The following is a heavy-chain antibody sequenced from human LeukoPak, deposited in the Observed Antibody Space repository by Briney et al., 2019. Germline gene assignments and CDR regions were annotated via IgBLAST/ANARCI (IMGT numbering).Heavy chain of an antibody. CDR1: GFTFSSYS. J-gene: IGHJ4*02. CDR3: ATDNAAAALDY. D-gene: IGHD6-13*01. V-gene: IGHV3-21*01. CDR2: ISSSSSYI. Sequence: GGFLRLSCAASGFTFSSYSMNWVRQAPGKGLEWVSSISSSSSYIYYADSVKGRFTISRDNAKNSLYLQMNSLRAEDTAVYYCATDNAAAALDYWGQGTLVTVSS.